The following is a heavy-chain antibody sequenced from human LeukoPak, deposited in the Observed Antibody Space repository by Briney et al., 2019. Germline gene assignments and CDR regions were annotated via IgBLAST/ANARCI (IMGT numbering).Heavy chain of an antibody. Sequence: PSETLSITCTVSGGSISSFYWSWIRQPAGKGLEWIGRGFASGSTIYNPSLKSRVTISVDESKNQFSLELKSVTAADTAVYYCARHDYSNYVRHWGQGTLITVSS. CDR1: GGSISSFY. D-gene: IGHD4-11*01. V-gene: IGHV4-4*07. CDR2: GFASGST. J-gene: IGHJ4*02. CDR3: ARHDYSNYVRH.